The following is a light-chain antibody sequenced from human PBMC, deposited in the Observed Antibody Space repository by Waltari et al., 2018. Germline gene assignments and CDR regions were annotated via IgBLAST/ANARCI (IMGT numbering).Light chain of an antibody. Sequence: EIVLTQSPGTLSLPPGERATLSCRASQSVSSSYLAWYQQKPGQAPRLLIYGASSRATGIPDRFSCSGSGTDFTLTISRLESEDFAFYYCQQYGNSPVTFGQGTKLEIK. V-gene: IGKV3-20*01. CDR2: GAS. CDR3: QQYGNSPVT. J-gene: IGKJ1*01. CDR1: QSVSSSY.